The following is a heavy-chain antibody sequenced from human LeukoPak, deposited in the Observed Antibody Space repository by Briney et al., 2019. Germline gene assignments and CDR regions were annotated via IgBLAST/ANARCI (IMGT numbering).Heavy chain of an antibody. CDR1: GFTFSSYS. D-gene: IGHD1-26*01. V-gene: IGHV3-21*01. Sequence: PGGSLRLSCAASGFTFSSYSMNWDRQAPGKGLEWVSSISSSSYIYYADSVKGRFTISRDNAKNSLYLQMNSLRAEDTAVYFCAREIIGGASFLDYWGQGTLVTVSS. CDR3: AREIIGGASFLDY. CDR2: ISSSSYI. J-gene: IGHJ4*02.